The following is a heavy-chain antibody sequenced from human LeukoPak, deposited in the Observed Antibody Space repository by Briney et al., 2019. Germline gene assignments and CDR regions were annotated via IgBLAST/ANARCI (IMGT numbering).Heavy chain of an antibody. D-gene: IGHD3-22*01. Sequence: HPGGSLRLSCAASGFTFSSYGMHWVRQAPGKGLEWVAVISYDGSNKYYADSVKGRFTISRDNAKNTLYLQMNSLRVDDTAVYYCARWEGNGYYFDQRGQGTLVTVSS. J-gene: IGHJ4*02. V-gene: IGHV3-30*03. CDR2: ISYDGSNK. CDR1: GFTFSSYG. CDR3: ARWEGNGYYFDQ.